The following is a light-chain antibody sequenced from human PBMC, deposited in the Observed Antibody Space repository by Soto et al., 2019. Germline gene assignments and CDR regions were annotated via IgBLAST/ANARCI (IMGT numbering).Light chain of an antibody. V-gene: IGKV1-5*01. CDR1: QNINTW. CDR3: QHYKMYSPWT. Sequence: DIQMTQSPSTVSASVGDRVTITCRASQNINTWLAWYQQRPGQAPKLLIYDVSSLQSGVPSRFSGSGSGTEFTLTISSLQPDDFATYYCQHYKMYSPWTFGQGTKVE. CDR2: DVS. J-gene: IGKJ1*01.